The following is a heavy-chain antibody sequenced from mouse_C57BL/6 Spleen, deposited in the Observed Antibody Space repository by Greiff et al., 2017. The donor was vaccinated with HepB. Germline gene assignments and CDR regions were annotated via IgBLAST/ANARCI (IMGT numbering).Heavy chain of an antibody. V-gene: IGHV3-6*01. CDR3: ARVGLQYYFDY. D-gene: IGHD2-4*01. CDR1: GYSITSGYY. CDR2: ISYDGSN. Sequence: VQLKESGPGLVKPSQSLSLTCSVTGYSITSGYYWNWIRQFPGNKLEWMGYISYDGSNNYNPSLKNRISITRDTSKNQFFLKLNSVTTEDTATYYCARVGLQYYFDYWGQGTTLTVSS. J-gene: IGHJ2*01.